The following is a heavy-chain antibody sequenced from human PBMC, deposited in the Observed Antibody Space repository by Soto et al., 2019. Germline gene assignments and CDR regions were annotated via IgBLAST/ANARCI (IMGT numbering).Heavy chain of an antibody. CDR2: IRSKAYGGTT. CDR3: TRGSLYGGFDY. V-gene: IGHV3-49*03. Sequence: GSLRLSCTVSGITYSDHALCWFRQAPGKGLEWVGFIRSKAYGGTTEYAASVKGRFTISRDDSKSIAYLQMNSLKTEDTAVYYCTRGSLYGGFDYWGQGT. CDR1: GITYSDHA. D-gene: IGHD2-15*01. J-gene: IGHJ4*02.